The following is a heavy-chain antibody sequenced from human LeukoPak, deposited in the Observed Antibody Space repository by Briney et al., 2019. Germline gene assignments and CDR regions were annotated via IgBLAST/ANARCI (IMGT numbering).Heavy chain of an antibody. CDR1: GGTFSSYA. D-gene: IGHD1-14*01. J-gene: IGHJ6*04. CDR3: ARQVYPRGQAYCYYGMDV. Sequence: ASVKVSCKASGGTFSSYAISWVRQAPGQGLEWMGGIIPIFGTANYAQKFQGRVTITADESTSTAYMELSSLRSEDTAVYYCARQVYPRGQAYCYYGMDVWGKGTTVTVSS. CDR2: IIPIFGTA. V-gene: IGHV1-69*13.